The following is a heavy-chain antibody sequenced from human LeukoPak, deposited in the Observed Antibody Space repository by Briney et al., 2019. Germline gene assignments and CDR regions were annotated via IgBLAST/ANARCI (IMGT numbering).Heavy chain of an antibody. CDR1: GGSITSYY. CDR2: IYYSGST. D-gene: IGHD3-10*01. J-gene: IGHJ4*02. CDR3: ASTANYYGSGSYYKN. V-gene: IGHV4-59*01. Sequence: PSETLSLTCTVPGGSITSYYWSWIRQPPGKGLEWIGNIYYSGSTNYNPSLKSRGTISIGTVKNQFSLKLSSVTAADTAVYYCASTANYYGSGSYYKNWGQGTLVTVSS.